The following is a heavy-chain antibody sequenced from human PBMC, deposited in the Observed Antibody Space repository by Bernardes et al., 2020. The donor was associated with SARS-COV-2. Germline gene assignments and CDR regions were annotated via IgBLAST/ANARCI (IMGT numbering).Heavy chain of an antibody. J-gene: IGHJ4*01. D-gene: IGHD6-19*01. CDR3: AKDHSSGWNMGKFKIHFDK. Sequence: GGSLRLSCAASGFPFATHAMSWVRQAPGKGLEWVSSISASGDATYYADSVKGRFTISRDNSKNTVSLQVDTLRGDDAAVYYCAKDHSSGWNMGKFKIHFDKWSQGTLVAVSS. V-gene: IGHV3-23*01. CDR1: GFPFATHA. CDR2: ISASGDAT.